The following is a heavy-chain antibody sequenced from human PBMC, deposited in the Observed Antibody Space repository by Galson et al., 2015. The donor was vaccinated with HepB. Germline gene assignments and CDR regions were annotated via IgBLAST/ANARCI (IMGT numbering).Heavy chain of an antibody. Sequence: SVKVSCKASGYTFTSYAMHWVRQAPGQRLEWMGWINAGNGNTKYSQKFQGRVTITRDTSASTAYMELSSLRSEDTAVYYCARGTITMVRGVMLRSYMDVWGKGTTVTVSS. CDR2: INAGNGNT. J-gene: IGHJ6*03. CDR3: ARGTITMVRGVMLRSYMDV. D-gene: IGHD3-10*01. V-gene: IGHV1-3*01. CDR1: GYTFTSYA.